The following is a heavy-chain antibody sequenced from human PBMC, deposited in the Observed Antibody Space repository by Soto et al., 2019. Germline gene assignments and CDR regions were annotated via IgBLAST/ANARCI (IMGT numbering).Heavy chain of an antibody. D-gene: IGHD6-13*01. J-gene: IGHJ4*02. CDR3: ARQMPPRYSSSWAPDY. CDR1: GGSISSYY. V-gene: IGHV4-59*08. CDR2: IYYSGST. Sequence: SETLSLTCTVSGGSISSYYWSWIRQPPGKGLEWIGYIYYSGSTNYNPSLKSRVAISVDTSKNQFSLKLSSVTAADTAVYYCARQMPPRYSSSWAPDYWGQGTQVTVSS.